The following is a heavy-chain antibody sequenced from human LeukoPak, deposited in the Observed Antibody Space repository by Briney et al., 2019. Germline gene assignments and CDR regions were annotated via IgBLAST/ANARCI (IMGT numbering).Heavy chain of an antibody. CDR1: GFTFSSYA. CDR3: ARKLIYYYHGMDV. J-gene: IGHJ6*02. V-gene: IGHV3-23*01. CDR2: ISGSGGST. D-gene: IGHD2-8*01. Sequence: GGSLRLSCAASGFTFSSYAMSWVRQAPGKGLEWVSAISGSGGSTYYADSVKGRFTISRDNSKNTLYLQMNSLRAEDTAVYYCARKLIYYYHGMDVWGQGTTVTVSS.